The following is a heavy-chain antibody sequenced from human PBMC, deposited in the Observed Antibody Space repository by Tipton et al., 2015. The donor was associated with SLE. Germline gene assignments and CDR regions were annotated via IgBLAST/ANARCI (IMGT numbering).Heavy chain of an antibody. D-gene: IGHD3-16*01. V-gene: IGHV4-59*01. CDR3: ARDLGVRGTFFVY. Sequence: TLSLTCTVSGGSISSYYWSWIRQPPGKGLEWIGYIYYSGSTNYNPSLKSRVTISVDTSKNQFSLKLSSVTAADTAVYYCARDLGVRGTFFVYWGQGTPVTVSS. CDR2: IYYSGST. CDR1: GGSISSYY. J-gene: IGHJ4*02.